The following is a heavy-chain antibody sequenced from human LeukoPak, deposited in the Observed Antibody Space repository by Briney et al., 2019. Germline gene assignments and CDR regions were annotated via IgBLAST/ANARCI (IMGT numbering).Heavy chain of an antibody. CDR3: AKDARRTDGWYYFDY. CDR1: GFAFSSQA. V-gene: IGHV3-23*01. CDR2: ISDSGSLT. Sequence: SGGSLRLSCAASGFAFSSQAVGWVRQAPGKGLEWVSVISDSGSLTYYADSVKGRFTISRDNSKKTLFLQLNSLRAEDTAIYYCAKDARRTDGWYYFDYWGQGALVTVSS. D-gene: IGHD6-19*01. J-gene: IGHJ4*02.